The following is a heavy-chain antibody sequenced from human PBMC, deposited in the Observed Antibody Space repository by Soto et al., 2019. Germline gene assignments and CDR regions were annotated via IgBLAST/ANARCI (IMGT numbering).Heavy chain of an antibody. CDR3: ARAGGCDKVTLYYYGLDV. V-gene: IGHV3-74*01. CDR1: GFTFSSYW. Sequence: EVQLVESGGGLVQPGGSLRLSCAASGFTFSSYWMHWVRQAPGKGLVWVSRINSDGSSTYYADSVKGRFTISRDNAKNTLYLQMNSLRAEDTAVYYCARAGGCDKVTLYYYGLDVWGQGTTVTVSS. CDR2: INSDGSST. D-gene: IGHD2-2*02. J-gene: IGHJ6*02.